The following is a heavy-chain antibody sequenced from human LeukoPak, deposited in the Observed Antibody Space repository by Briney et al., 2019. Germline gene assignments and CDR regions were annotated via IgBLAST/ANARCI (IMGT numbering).Heavy chain of an antibody. CDR3: ASDTLATISFDY. D-gene: IGHD5-12*01. Sequence: GASVKVSCKASGGTFSSYAISWVRQAPGQGLEWMGRIIPIFGTANYAQKFQGSVTITTDESTSTAYMELSSLRSEDTAVYYCASDTLATISFDYWGQGTLVTVSS. J-gene: IGHJ4*02. CDR1: GGTFSSYA. CDR2: IIPIFGTA. V-gene: IGHV1-69*05.